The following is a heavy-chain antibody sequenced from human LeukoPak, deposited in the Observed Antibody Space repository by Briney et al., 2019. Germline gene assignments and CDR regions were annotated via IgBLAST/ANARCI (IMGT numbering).Heavy chain of an antibody. CDR3: ARETSQKGAHYMDV. V-gene: IGHV4-61*01. D-gene: IGHD3-16*01. CDR1: GGSISSSSYY. J-gene: IGHJ6*03. CDR2: IYYSGST. Sequence: SETLSLTCTVSGGSISSSSYYWDWIRQPPGKGLEWIGYIYYSGSTNYKPSLKSRVTISVDTSKNQFSLKLSSVTAADTAVYYCARETSQKGAHYMDVWGKGTTVTISS.